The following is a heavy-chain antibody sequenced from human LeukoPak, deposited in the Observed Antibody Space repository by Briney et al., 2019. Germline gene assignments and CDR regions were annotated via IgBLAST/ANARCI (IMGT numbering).Heavy chain of an antibody. D-gene: IGHD1-26*01. J-gene: IGHJ4*02. CDR1: GASINSGSYF. CDR3: ARDGYASGSYYDY. V-gene: IGHV4-61*02. Sequence: SETLSLTCAVSGASINSGSYFWNWIRQPAGKGLEYIGRVHTSETANYNPSLRSRVAISLDPSMNHFSLRLNSVTAADTAVYYCARDGYASGSYYDYWGQGTLVTVSS. CDR2: VHTSETA.